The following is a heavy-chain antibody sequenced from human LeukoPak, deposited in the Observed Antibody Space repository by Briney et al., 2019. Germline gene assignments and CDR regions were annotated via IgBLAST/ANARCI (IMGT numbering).Heavy chain of an antibody. CDR1: GGSFSSFGYY. D-gene: IGHD5-24*01. CDR3: ARHGGDGYNLDY. V-gene: IGHV4-31*03. CDR2: IYYSGST. Sequence: PSQTLSLTCTVSGGSFSSFGYYCSWIPQHPGKGLEWIGYIYYSGSTYYNPSLKSRVTISVDTSKNQFSLKLSSVTAADTAVYYCARHGGDGYNLDYWGQGTLVTVSS. J-gene: IGHJ4*02.